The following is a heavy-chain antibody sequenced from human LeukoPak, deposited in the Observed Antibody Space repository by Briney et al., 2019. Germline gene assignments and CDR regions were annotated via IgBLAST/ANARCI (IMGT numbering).Heavy chain of an antibody. Sequence: PSETLSLTCGVHGESLNDYYWSWIRQSPGKGLEWIGEITHNGSTTFNPSLESRLTISVDTSKKQFSLKLTSVTAADASVYFCARGFCRGESCYSADYFQHWGQGTLVTVSS. J-gene: IGHJ1*01. CDR2: ITHNGST. D-gene: IGHD2-15*01. CDR3: ARGFCRGESCYSADYFQH. CDR1: GESLNDYY. V-gene: IGHV4-34*01.